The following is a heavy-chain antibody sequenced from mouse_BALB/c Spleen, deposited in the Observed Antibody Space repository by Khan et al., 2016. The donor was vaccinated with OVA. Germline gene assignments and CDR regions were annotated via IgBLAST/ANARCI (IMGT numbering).Heavy chain of an antibody. J-gene: IGHJ2*01. V-gene: IGHV5-17*02. CDR1: GFTFSSYG. Sequence: EVELVESGGGLVQPGGSRKPSRTASGFTFSSYGMHWVRQAPEQGLEWVAYISGDSSTIYYADTVKGRFTLSRDHPKNTLFLQMTSLMSEETARYYCATSNYYGYYFDYWGQGTTLTVSS. CDR3: ATSNYYGYYFDY. CDR2: ISGDSSTI. D-gene: IGHD1-1*01.